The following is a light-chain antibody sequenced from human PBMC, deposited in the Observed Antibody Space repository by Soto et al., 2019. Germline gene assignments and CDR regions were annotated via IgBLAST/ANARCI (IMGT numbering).Light chain of an antibody. Sequence: QSALTQPASVSGSPGQSITISCTGTSSDVGGYNYVSWYQQHPGRAPKLIIYDFSYRPSGVSNRFSGSKSGNTASLTISGLQAEDEGDYYCSSYTSRRTYVFGTGTKVTVL. CDR3: SSYTSRRTYV. CDR1: SSDVGGYNY. V-gene: IGLV2-14*01. J-gene: IGLJ1*01. CDR2: DFS.